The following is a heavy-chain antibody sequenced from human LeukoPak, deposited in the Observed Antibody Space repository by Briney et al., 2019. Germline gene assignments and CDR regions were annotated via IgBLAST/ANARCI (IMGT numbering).Heavy chain of an antibody. CDR1: GFTFSSYS. V-gene: IGHV3-21*01. D-gene: IGHD6-19*01. J-gene: IGHJ4*02. Sequence: GGSLRLSCAASGFTFSSYSMNWVRQAPGKGLEWVSSISSSSSYIYYADSVKGRFTISRDNAKNTLYLQMNSLRAEDTAVYYCAKGRSSGSLMDYWGQGTLVTVSS. CDR3: AKGRSSGSLMDY. CDR2: ISSSSSYI.